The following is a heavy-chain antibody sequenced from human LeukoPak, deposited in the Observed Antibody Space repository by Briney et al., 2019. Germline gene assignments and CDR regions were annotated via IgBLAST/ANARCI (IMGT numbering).Heavy chain of an antibody. CDR2: ISYDGSNK. V-gene: IGHV3-30*18. Sequence: GRPLSLSCAASGFTFSSYGMHWVRQAPGKGLEWVAVISYDGSNKYYADSVKGRFTISRGNSKSTLCLQMNSLRAEDTAVYYCAKQLGYCSDGSCYFPYWGQGTLVTVSS. CDR3: AKQLGYCSDGSCYFPY. J-gene: IGHJ4*02. D-gene: IGHD2-15*01. CDR1: GFTFSSYG.